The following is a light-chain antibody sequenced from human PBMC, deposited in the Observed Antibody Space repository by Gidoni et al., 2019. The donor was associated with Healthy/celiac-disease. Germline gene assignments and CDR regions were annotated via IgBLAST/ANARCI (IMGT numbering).Light chain of an antibody. CDR1: QSVLYSSNNKNY. CDR3: QQYYSTPPHT. CDR2: WAS. J-gene: IGKJ4*01. Sequence: DIVMTQSPDSLAVSLGERATLNCKSSQSVLYSSNNKNYLAWYQQKPGQPPKLLIYWASTRESGGTDRFSGSGSGTDVTLTISSLQAEDVAVYYCQQYYSTPPHTFGGGTKVEIK. V-gene: IGKV4-1*01.